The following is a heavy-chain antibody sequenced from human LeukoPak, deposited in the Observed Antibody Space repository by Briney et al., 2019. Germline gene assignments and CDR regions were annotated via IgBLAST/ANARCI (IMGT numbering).Heavy chain of an antibody. CDR2: INPSGGTT. CDR3: ARDVSARSQFFDY. D-gene: IGHD6-6*01. J-gene: IGHJ4*02. V-gene: IGHV1-46*01. CDR1: GYTFTNFY. Sequence: GSVTVSCKASGYTFTNFYMHWVRQAPGQGLEGMGLINPSGGTTTYAQKFQGRVTMTRDTSTNTVYMDLSSLRSEDTAVYYCARDVSARSQFFDYWGQGTLVTVSS.